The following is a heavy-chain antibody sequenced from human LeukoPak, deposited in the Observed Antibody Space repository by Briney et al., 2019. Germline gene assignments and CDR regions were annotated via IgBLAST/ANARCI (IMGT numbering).Heavy chain of an antibody. CDR2: ISGSGDNT. Sequence: HPGGSLRLSCAASGFTFSSYTMKWVRQAPGKGLEWVSEISGSGDNTYYAESVKGRFTISRDNSKNTLFLQMNSLRAEDTSLYFXXXXXAYCSSSICLDQDFWGQGTLVTVSS. D-gene: IGHD2-2*01. J-gene: IGHJ4*02. V-gene: IGHV3-23*01. CDR1: GFTFSSYT. CDR3: XXXXAYCSSSICLDQDF.